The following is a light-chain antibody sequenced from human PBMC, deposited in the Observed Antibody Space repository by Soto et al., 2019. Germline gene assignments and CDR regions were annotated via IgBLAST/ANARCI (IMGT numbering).Light chain of an antibody. CDR2: EVS. CDR1: SSDVGGYNY. J-gene: IGLJ2*01. V-gene: IGLV2-8*01. CDR3: SSYAGSNLV. Sequence: QSALTQPPSASGSPGQSVTISCTGTSSDVGGYNYVSWYQQHPGKAPKVMIYEVSKRPSGVPDRFSGSKSGNTASLTVSGLLAEDEADYYCSSYAGSNLVFGGGTQLTVL.